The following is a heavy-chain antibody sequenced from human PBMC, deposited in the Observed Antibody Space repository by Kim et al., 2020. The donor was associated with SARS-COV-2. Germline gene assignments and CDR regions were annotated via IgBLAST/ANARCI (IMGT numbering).Heavy chain of an antibody. CDR3: ARGRVVVVITTGNDAFDI. V-gene: IGHV3-33*01. J-gene: IGHJ3*02. CDR2: IWYDGSNK. Sequence: GGSLRLSCAASGFTFSSYGMHWVRQAPGKGLEWVAVIWYDGSNKYYADSVKGRFTISRDNSKNTLYLQMNSLRAEDTAVYYCARGRVVVVITTGNDAFDIWDQGTMVTVSS. D-gene: IGHD3-22*01. CDR1: GFTFSSYG.